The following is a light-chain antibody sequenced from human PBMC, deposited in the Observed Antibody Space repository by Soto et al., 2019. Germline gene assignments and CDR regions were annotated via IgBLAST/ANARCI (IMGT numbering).Light chain of an antibody. CDR3: QQYNSYSRT. J-gene: IGKJ1*01. CDR2: AAS. Sequence: DIQMTQSPSSLSASVGDRVTITCRASQDLDRWLAWYQQKPGEAPKVLIYAASNLRSGVPSRFSGSGSGTEFTLTIRSLQPDDFATYYCQQYNSYSRTFGQGTKVDIK. V-gene: IGKV1D-16*01. CDR1: QDLDRW.